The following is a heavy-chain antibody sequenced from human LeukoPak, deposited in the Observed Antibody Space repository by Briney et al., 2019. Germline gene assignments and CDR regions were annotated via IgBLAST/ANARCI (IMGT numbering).Heavy chain of an antibody. CDR2: INPYNGNT. CDR3: ARGDIVVVPAAIDYYYYYMDV. J-gene: IGHJ6*03. Sequence: EASVKVSCKASGYTFTSYGINWVRQAPGQGLEWMGWINPYNGNTRYSQKFQGRVTMTRDTSISTAYMELSRLRSDDTAVYYCARGDIVVVPAAIDYYYYYMDVWGKGTTVTVSS. D-gene: IGHD2-2*02. V-gene: IGHV1-2*02. CDR1: GYTFTSYG.